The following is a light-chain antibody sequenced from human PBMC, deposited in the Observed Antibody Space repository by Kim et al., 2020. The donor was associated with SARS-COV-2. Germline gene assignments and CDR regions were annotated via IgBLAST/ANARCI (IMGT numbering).Light chain of an antibody. J-gene: IGLJ1*01. CDR1: SSNIGTNV. Sequence: GQRVTISCSGSSSNIGTNVVTWYQQLPGTAPKLLIYDSNQRPSGVPDRFSGSKSGTSASLAISGLQSEDEADYFCARWEDSLTGFVLGTGTKVTVL. V-gene: IGLV1-44*01. CDR2: DSN. CDR3: ARWEDSLTGFV.